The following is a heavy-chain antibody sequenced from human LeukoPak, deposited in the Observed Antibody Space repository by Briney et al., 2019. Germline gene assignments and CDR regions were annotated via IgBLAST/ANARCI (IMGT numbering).Heavy chain of an antibody. V-gene: IGHV3-49*04. CDR1: GFSFGGFA. Sequence: SLTLSCTVSGFSFGGFALSWVRQPPGKGLEWVGVIRSKTCGGTTEYPASVKGIFIISRDDSENIALLQMNSLKTEDTAVYYCDRRDDKNYLGDYWGRGTLVTVSS. CDR2: IRSKTCGGTT. CDR3: DRRDDKNYLGDY. D-gene: IGHD5-24*01. J-gene: IGHJ4*02.